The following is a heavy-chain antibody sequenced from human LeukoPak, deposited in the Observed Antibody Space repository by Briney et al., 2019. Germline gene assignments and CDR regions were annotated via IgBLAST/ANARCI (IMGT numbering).Heavy chain of an antibody. D-gene: IGHD2-21*02. CDR1: GGSIGSYY. V-gene: IGHV4-4*07. CDR3: ARVTDPRYNWLDP. J-gene: IGHJ5*02. CDR2: IHSSGST. Sequence: PSETLSLTCSVSGGSIGSYYWTWIRQSAGKGPEWIGRIHSSGSTNYNPSLKSRVNMSVDTSKNQFSLKLNSVTAADTAVYYCARVTDPRYNWLDPWGQGTLVTVSS.